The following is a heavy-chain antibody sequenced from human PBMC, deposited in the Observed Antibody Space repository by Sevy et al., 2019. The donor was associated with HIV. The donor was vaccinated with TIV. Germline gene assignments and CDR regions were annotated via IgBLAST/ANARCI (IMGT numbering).Heavy chain of an antibody. CDR2: VFYFGST. CDR1: GGSVSSANDY. CDR3: ARDQYYDISTGFYAMDV. D-gene: IGHD3-9*01. Sequence: SETLSLTCSISGGSVSSANDYWTWIRQSPGKGLEWIGHVFYFGSTNYNPSLKSRVTISLDMSKKQFSLKLSSVTTADTAVYYCARDQYYDISTGFYAMDVWGQGTTVTVSS. V-gene: IGHV4-61*01. J-gene: IGHJ6*02.